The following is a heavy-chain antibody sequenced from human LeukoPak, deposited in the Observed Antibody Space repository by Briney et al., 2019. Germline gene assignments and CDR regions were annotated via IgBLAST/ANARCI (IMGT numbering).Heavy chain of an antibody. CDR3: ARGGSGWLFDY. D-gene: IGHD6-19*01. J-gene: IGHJ4*02. V-gene: IGHV1-46*01. CDR2: INPSGGST. Sequence: ASVKVSCKASGYTFTSFHMHWVRQAPGQGLEWMGIINPSGGSTSYAQKFQGRVTMTRDTSTSTVYMELSSLRSEDTAVYYCARGGSGWLFDYWGQGTLVTVSS. CDR1: GYTFTSFH.